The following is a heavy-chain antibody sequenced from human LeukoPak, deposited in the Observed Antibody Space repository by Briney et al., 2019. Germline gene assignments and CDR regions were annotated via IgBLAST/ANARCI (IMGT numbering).Heavy chain of an antibody. CDR3: TTGLWTSGYYSQEIDY. D-gene: IGHD3-22*01. CDR1: GFTLGDYV. Sequence: GGSLRLSCTTSGFTLGDYVMSWFRQAPGKGREWVGLIRSKANGGTTESAASVTGRFTISRDDSKSIAYLQMNSLKTEDTAVYYCTTGLWTSGYYSQEIDYWGQGTLVTVSS. V-gene: IGHV3-49*03. J-gene: IGHJ4*02. CDR2: IRSKANGGTT.